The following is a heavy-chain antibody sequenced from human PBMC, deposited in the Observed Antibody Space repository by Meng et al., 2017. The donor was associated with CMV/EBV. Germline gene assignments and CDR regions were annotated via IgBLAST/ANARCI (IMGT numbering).Heavy chain of an antibody. D-gene: IGHD3-3*01. Sequence: ASVKVSCKASGYTFTSYGISWVRQAPGQGLEWMGWISAYNGNTNYAQKLQGRVTMTTDTSTSTAYMELSSLRSEDTAVYYCASNSITIFGVVTYTNYYYYGMDVWGQGTTVTVSS. CDR3: ASNSITIFGVVTYTNYYYYGMDV. J-gene: IGHJ6*02. CDR2: ISAYNGNT. V-gene: IGHV1-18*01. CDR1: GYTFTSYG.